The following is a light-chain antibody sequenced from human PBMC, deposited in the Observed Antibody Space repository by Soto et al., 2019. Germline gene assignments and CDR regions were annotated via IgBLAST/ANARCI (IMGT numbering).Light chain of an antibody. CDR2: GAS. CDR3: QQYNSWPRT. V-gene: IGKV3-15*01. Sequence: DIVLTQSPGTLSLSPGERASLSCGASQSVGNNLAWYRQKPGQAPRLLVYGASTRATGVPARFSGSGSGTEFTLIISSLQSEDFAVYYCQQYNSWPRTFGQGTKVDIK. CDR1: QSVGNN. J-gene: IGKJ1*01.